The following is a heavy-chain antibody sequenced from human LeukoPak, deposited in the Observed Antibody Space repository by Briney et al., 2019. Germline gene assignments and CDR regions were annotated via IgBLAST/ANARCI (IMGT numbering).Heavy chain of an antibody. Sequence: GGSLRLSCAASGFTFRDYYMSWIRQAPGKGLEWVSYISSSGSTIFYADSAKGRFTITRDNAKNSLYLQMNSLRAEDTAVYYCARGAAAATKAFDIWGKGTMVTVSS. CDR1: GFTFRDYY. CDR2: ISSSGSTI. D-gene: IGHD6-13*01. CDR3: ARGAAAATKAFDI. J-gene: IGHJ3*02. V-gene: IGHV3-11*04.